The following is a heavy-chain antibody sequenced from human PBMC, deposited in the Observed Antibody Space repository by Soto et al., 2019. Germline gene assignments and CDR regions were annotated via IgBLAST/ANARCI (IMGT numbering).Heavy chain of an antibody. CDR2: IIPIFGTA. V-gene: IGHV1-69*13. CDR1: GGTFSSYA. CDR3: ARVYYDSSGRTNAFDF. D-gene: IGHD3-22*01. J-gene: IGHJ3*01. Sequence: SVKVSCKASGGTFSSYAISWVRQAPGQGLEWMGGIIPIFGTANYAQKFQGRVTITADESTSTAYMELSSLRSEDTAVYYCARVYYDSSGRTNAFDFWGQGTMVTVSS.